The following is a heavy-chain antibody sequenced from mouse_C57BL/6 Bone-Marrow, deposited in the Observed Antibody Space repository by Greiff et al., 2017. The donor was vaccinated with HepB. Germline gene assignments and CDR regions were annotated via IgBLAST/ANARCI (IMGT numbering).Heavy chain of an antibody. CDR3: NTWYYGLDY. V-gene: IGHV14-4*01. J-gene: IGHJ2*01. CDR1: GFNINDDY. D-gene: IGHD1-1*01. Sequence: VQLQQSGAELVRPGASVKLSCTASGFNINDDYMHWVKQRPEQGLEWIGWIDPENGDTEYASKFQGKATITADTSSNTAYLQLSSLTSEDTAVYYCNTWYYGLDYWGQGTTLTVSS. CDR2: IDPENGDT.